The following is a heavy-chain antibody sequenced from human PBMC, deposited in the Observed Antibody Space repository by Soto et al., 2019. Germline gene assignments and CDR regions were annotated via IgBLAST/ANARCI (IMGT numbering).Heavy chain of an antibody. D-gene: IGHD6-6*01. J-gene: IGHJ6*03. CDR1: GGSSSSYY. CDR2: IYYSGST. Sequence: LETLSHTCTVSGGSSSSYYWIWIRQPPGKGLEWIGYIYYSGSTNYNPSLKSRVTISVDTSKNQFSLKLSSVTAADTAVYYCARAHVVSYYYYYYMDVWGKGTTVTVSS. V-gene: IGHV4-59*01. CDR3: ARAHVVSYYYYYYMDV.